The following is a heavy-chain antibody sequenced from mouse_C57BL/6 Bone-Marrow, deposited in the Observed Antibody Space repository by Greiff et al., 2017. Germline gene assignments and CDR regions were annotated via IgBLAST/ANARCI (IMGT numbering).Heavy chain of an antibody. D-gene: IGHD1-1*01. CDR1: GYTFTDHI. V-gene: IGHV1-11*01. CDR2: IYPVSGET. CDR3: GRELYYYGSSYDYYAMDY. Sequence: QVQLQQPGAELASPGASVTLSCKASGYTFTDHIMTWVKKRPGQGLEWIGRIYPVSGETNYNQKFMGKATFSVDRSSSTVYMVLNSLTSEDPAVYYWGRELYYYGSSYDYYAMDYWGQGTSVTVSS. J-gene: IGHJ4*01.